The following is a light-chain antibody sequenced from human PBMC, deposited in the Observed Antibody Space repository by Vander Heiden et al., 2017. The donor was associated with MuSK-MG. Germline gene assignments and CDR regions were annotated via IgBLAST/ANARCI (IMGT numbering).Light chain of an antibody. CDR3: QQSDSTPLT. V-gene: IGKV1-39*01. J-gene: IGKJ2*01. Sequence: DIQMTQSPSSLSASVGDRVTITCRASQSISSYLNWYQQKPGKAPKLLIYAASSLQSGVQSRFSGSGSGTDFTLTISRLQPEDFATYYCQQSDSTPLTFGQGTKLEIK. CDR1: QSISSY. CDR2: AAS.